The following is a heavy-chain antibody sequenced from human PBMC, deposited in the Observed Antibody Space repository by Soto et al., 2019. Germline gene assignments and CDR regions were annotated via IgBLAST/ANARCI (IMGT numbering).Heavy chain of an antibody. CDR1: GFTFSSYP. Sequence: GGSLRLSCAASGFTFSSYPMNWVRLAPGKGLEWVSRINGDGSSTNYADSVKGRFTISRDNSKNTLYLQMDSLRAEDTAVYYCASRYYDILTGHDYYYGMDVWGQGTTVTAP. V-gene: IGHV3-74*01. D-gene: IGHD3-9*01. J-gene: IGHJ6*02. CDR3: ASRYYDILTGHDYYYGMDV. CDR2: INGDGSST.